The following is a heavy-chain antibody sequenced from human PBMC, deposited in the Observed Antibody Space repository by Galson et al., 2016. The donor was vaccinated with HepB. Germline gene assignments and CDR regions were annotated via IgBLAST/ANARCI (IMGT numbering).Heavy chain of an antibody. V-gene: IGHV4-30-4*01. CDR2: IYYSGTT. CDR1: GGSVYSHDYY. CDR3: ARLFVGWGPYRFDS. Sequence: TLSLTCSVSGGSVYSHDYYWTWIRQPPGKGLEWIGYIYYSGTTNYNPSLKSRIAMSIDTSKDQFSLTMPSVTAADTAVYFGARLFVGWGPYRFDSWGQGSLLIVSS. J-gene: IGHJ4*02. D-gene: IGHD3-16*02.